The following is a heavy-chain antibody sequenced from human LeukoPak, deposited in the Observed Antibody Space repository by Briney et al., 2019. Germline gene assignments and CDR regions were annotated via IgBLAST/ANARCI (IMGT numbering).Heavy chain of an antibody. CDR1: GDSVSTNSAA. V-gene: IGHV6-1*01. Sequence: SQTLSLTCAISGDSVSTNSAAWNWVRHSPSRGLEWLGRTYYRSKWYNDYAVSVKSRITINPDTSKNQLPLQLNSVTPEDTAVYFCAREGPDAFDIWGQGTVVTVSS. J-gene: IGHJ3*02. CDR2: TYYRSKWYN. CDR3: AREGPDAFDI.